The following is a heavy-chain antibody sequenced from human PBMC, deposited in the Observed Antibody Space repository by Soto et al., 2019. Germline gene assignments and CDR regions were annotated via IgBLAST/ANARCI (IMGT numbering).Heavy chain of an antibody. J-gene: IGHJ4*02. CDR2: INPNSGGT. V-gene: IGHV1-2*02. CDR3: ARGPPITIFGVVISFDY. CDR1: GYTFTGYY. Sequence: ASVKVSCKASGYTFTGYYMHGVRQAPGQGLEWMGWINPNSGGTNYAQKFQGSVTMTRDTSISTDYMELSRLRADDTAVYYCARGPPITIFGVVISFDYWGQGTLVTVSS. D-gene: IGHD3-3*01.